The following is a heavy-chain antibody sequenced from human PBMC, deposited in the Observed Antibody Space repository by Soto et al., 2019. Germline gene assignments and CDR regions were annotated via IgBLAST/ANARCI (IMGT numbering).Heavy chain of an antibody. CDR3: ARRWGRTFDY. CDR1: GGTISSYY. CDR2: IYYSGST. J-gene: IGHJ4*02. D-gene: IGHD7-27*01. V-gene: IGHV4-59*08. Sequence: SGTLSLTCTVSGGTISSYYWSWIRQPPGKGLEWIGYIYYSGSTNYNPSLKSRVTISVDTSKNQFSLKLSSVTAADTAVYYCARRWGRTFDYWGQGTLVSVSS.